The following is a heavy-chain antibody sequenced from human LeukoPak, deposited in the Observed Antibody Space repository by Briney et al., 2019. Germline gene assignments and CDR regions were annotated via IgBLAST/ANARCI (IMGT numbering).Heavy chain of an antibody. CDR2: IYYSGST. J-gene: IGHJ6*02. CDR1: GGSISSYY. D-gene: IGHD2-15*01. Sequence: SETLSLTCTVSGGSISSYYWSWIRQPPGKGLEWIGYIYYSGSTNYNPSIKSQVTISVDTSKNQFSLKLSSVTAADTAVYYCAREGRGYCSGGSCILRDYYYAMDVWGQGTTVTVSS. V-gene: IGHV4-59*01. CDR3: AREGRGYCSGGSCILRDYYYAMDV.